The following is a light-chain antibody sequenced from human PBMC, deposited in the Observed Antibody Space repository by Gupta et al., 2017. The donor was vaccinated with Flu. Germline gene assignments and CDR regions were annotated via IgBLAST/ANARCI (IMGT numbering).Light chain of an antibody. CDR2: GNS. CDR3: QSYDSSLSAWV. J-gene: IGLJ3*02. Sequence: SVLTQPPSVSGAPGHRVTISCTGSSSNIGAGYDVHWYQQLPGTAPKLLIYGNSNRPSGVPDRFSGSKSGTSASLAITGLQAEDEADYYCQSYDSSLSAWVFGGGTKLTVL. CDR1: SSNIGAGYD. V-gene: IGLV1-40*01.